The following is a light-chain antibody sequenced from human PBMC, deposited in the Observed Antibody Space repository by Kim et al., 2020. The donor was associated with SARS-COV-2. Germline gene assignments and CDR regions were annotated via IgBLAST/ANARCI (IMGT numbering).Light chain of an antibody. V-gene: IGKV1-5*03. CDR2: KAS. CDR1: QSITSW. CDR3: QQYDTYWT. J-gene: IGKJ1*01. Sequence: SASVGARVTITCRASQSITSWLAWYQQRPGKAPKLLIYKASTLESGVPSRFSGSGSGTEFTLTITGLQPDDFATYYCQQYDTYWTFGQGTKVDIK.